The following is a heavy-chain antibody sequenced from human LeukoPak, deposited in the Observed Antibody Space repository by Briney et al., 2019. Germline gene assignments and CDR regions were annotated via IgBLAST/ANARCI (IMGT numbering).Heavy chain of an antibody. D-gene: IGHD2-15*01. J-gene: IGHJ4*02. CDR2: ISGSGATT. CDR1: GFTFSSYA. CDR3: AKGTSSSCYSAPNY. V-gene: IGHV3-23*01. Sequence: GGSLRLSCAASGFTFSSYAMSWVRQAPGKGLEWVSGISGSGATTYYANSVKGRFTISRDNSKNTLSLQLNSLRAEDTAVYYCAKGTSSSCYSAPNYWGQGTLVTVSS.